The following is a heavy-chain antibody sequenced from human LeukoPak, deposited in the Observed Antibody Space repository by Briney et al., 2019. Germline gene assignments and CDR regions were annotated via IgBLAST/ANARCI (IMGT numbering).Heavy chain of an antibody. Sequence: ASVKVSCKASGYTFTNYAMHWLRQAPGQRLEWMGWIHAGNGNTKYSQKFQGRVTITRDISASTAYMELSSLRSEDTAVYYCARDGGYCSGGSCSPPYWYFDLWGRGTLVTVSS. CDR3: ARDGGYCSGGSCSPPYWYFDL. CDR1: GYTFTNYA. V-gene: IGHV1-3*01. D-gene: IGHD2-15*01. J-gene: IGHJ2*01. CDR2: IHAGNGNT.